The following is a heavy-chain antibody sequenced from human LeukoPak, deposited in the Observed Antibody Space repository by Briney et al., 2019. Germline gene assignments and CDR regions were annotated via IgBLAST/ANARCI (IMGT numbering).Heavy chain of an antibody. CDR3: ARELFGGVDY. J-gene: IGHJ4*02. CDR2: IKEDGSER. V-gene: IGHV3-7*04. Sequence: GGSLRLSCAASGFTVSSNYMSWVRQAPGKGLEWVANIKEDGSERYHVDSVKGRFTISRDNAKNSLYLQMNSLRAEDTAVYYCARELFGGVDYWGQGILVTVSS. D-gene: IGHD3-16*01. CDR1: GFTVSSNY.